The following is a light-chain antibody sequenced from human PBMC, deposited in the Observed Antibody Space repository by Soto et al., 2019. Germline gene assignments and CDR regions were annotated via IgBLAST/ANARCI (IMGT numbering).Light chain of an antibody. CDR1: ESISRDY. J-gene: IGKJ4*01. CDR3: LQGYQYPLC. V-gene: IGKV3-20*01. Sequence: EIVLTQSPGTLSLSPGQRATLSCRASESISRDYLAWYQQRLGQAPRLLIYGASSGATGIPDRFSGSGSGTDFTLTISRLEPEDFATYYCLQGYQYPLCFGGGTKVEIK. CDR2: GAS.